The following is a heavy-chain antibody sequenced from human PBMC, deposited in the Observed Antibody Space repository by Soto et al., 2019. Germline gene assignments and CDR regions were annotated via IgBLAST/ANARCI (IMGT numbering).Heavy chain of an antibody. V-gene: IGHV4-4*07. CDR2: LFPTGSS. Sequence: QVQLQESGPGLVKPSETLSLTCTFSGDSTSTYYWNWIRQPAGKGLEWIGRLFPTGSSNYNPSLESRIAMSVDTSKNHFFLKLTSVTAADTAVYYCAGAAYNYGPFDSWGQGTLVTVSS. CDR3: AGAAYNYGPFDS. CDR1: GDSTSTYY. J-gene: IGHJ4*02. D-gene: IGHD5-18*01.